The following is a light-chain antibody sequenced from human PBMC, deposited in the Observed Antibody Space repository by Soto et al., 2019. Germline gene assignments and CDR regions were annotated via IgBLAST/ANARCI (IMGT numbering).Light chain of an antibody. CDR2: GAS. V-gene: IGKV3-15*01. CDR1: QSVSSN. CDR3: QQYNTWPPVT. J-gene: IGKJ5*01. Sequence: EIVMTQSPATLSVSRGERVTLSCRASQSVSSNLAWYQQKPGQAPRLLIYGASTRATGIPARFSGSGSGTDFTLTISSLQSEDFAVYCCQQYNTWPPVTFGQGTRLEIK.